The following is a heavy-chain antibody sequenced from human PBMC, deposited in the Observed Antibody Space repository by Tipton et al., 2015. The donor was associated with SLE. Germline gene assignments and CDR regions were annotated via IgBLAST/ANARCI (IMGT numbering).Heavy chain of an antibody. CDR2: MNPKSGNT. J-gene: IGHJ4*02. D-gene: IGHD3-16*02. V-gene: IGHV1-8*03. Sequence: QLVQSGPEVKKPGASVKVSCKASGYTFTNNDINWVRQATGQGLEWMGWMNPKSGNTGYAQKFQGRVTITRNTSISTAYMELSSLRSEDTAVYYCARGERMITFGGVIVYYFDSWGQGTLVTVSS. CDR1: GYTFTNND. CDR3: ARGERMITFGGVIVYYFDS.